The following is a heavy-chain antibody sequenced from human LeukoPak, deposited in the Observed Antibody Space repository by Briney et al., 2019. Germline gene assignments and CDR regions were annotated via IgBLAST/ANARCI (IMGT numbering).Heavy chain of an antibody. CDR3: ATGGSRFRPHDY. CDR1: GFTFSSYA. CDR2: ISGSGGST. J-gene: IGHJ4*02. V-gene: IGHV3-23*01. D-gene: IGHD3-10*01. Sequence: GGSLRLSCAASGFTFSSYAMGWVRQAPGKGLEWVSAISGSGGSTYYADSVKGRFTISRDNSKNTLYLQMNSLRAEDTAVYYCATGGSRFRPHDYWGQGTLVTVSS.